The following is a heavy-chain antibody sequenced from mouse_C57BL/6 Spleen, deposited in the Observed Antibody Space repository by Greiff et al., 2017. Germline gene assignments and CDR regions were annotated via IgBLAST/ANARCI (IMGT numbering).Heavy chain of an antibody. J-gene: IGHJ2*01. CDR1: GFTFTDDY. V-gene: IGHV14-4*01. Sequence: VTLKESGAELVRPGASVKLSCTASGFTFTDDYMHWVKQRPEQGLEWIGWIDPENGDTEYASKFQGKATITADTSSNTAYLQLSSLTSEDTAVYYWTAGTTVVANFDYWGQGTTLTVSS. CDR3: TAGTTVVANFDY. CDR2: IDPENGDT. D-gene: IGHD1-1*01.